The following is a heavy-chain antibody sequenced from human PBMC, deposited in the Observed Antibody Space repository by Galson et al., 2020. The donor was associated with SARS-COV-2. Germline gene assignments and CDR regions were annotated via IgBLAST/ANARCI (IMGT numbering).Heavy chain of an antibody. J-gene: IGHJ4*02. CDR3: AREGAGGYKCY. Sequence: GESLKISCKASGYSFTTFGISWVRQAPGKGLEWMGWINPYNCNTYHAQKFQDRVTMTTDTSTSTAYMELRSLRSDDTAVYYCAREGAGGYKCYWGQGTLVTVSS. CDR1: GYSFTTFG. CDR2: INPYNCNT. V-gene: IGHV1-18*04. D-gene: IGHD1-26*01.